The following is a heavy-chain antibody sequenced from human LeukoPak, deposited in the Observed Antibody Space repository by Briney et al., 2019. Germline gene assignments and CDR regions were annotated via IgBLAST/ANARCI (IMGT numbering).Heavy chain of an antibody. J-gene: IGHJ4*02. V-gene: IGHV5-51*01. CDR1: GYSFTSYW. CDR2: IYPGDSDT. D-gene: IGHD3-22*01. CDR3: ARPNYYDSSGYPTYYFAY. Sequence: GESLKISCKGSGYSFTSYWIGWVRQMPGKGLEWMGIIYPGDSDTRYSPSFQGQVTISADKSISTAYLQWSSLKASDTAMYYCARPNYYDSSGYPTYYFAYWGQGTLVTVSS.